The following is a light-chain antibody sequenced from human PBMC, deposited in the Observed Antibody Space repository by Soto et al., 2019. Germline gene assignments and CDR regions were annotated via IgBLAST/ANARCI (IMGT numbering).Light chain of an antibody. CDR1: QTVSSN. V-gene: IGKV3-15*01. CDR2: GAS. Sequence: EIVMTQFPATLSVSPGERATVSSRASQTVSSNLAWYQQRPGQAPRLLIYGASTRATGIPARFSGSGSGTEFTLTISSLQSEDFAVYYCQQYNNWPPWTFGQGTKVDIK. CDR3: QQYNNWPPWT. J-gene: IGKJ1*01.